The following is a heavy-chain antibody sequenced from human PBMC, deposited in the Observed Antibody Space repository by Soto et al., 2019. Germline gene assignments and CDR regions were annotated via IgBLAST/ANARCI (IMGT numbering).Heavy chain of an antibody. V-gene: IGHV4-34*01. D-gene: IGHD1-1*01. CDR2: INHIGST. J-gene: IGHJ4*02. CDR3: ARVVTTTGSFVY. Sequence: SETLSLTCAVYGGSFSGYYWTWIRQPPGKGLEWIGEINHIGSTDYNPSLKSRVSMSVDSSKRQFSLNLSSVTAADTAVYYCARVVTTTGSFVYWGQGTLVTVSS. CDR1: GGSFSGYY.